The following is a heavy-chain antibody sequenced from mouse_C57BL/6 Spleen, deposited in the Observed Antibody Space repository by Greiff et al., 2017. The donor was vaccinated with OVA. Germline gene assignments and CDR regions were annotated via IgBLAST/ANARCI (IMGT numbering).Heavy chain of an antibody. Sequence: EVQLQQSGPELVKPGASVKISCKASGYTFTDYYMNWVTQSHGKSLEWIGDINPNNGGTSYNQKFKGKATLTVDKSSSTAYMELRSLTSEDSAVYYCARRQYPYYFDYWGQGTTLTVSS. J-gene: IGHJ2*01. CDR3: ARRQYPYYFDY. D-gene: IGHD5-1-1*01. CDR2: INPNNGGT. V-gene: IGHV1-26*01. CDR1: GYTFTDYY.